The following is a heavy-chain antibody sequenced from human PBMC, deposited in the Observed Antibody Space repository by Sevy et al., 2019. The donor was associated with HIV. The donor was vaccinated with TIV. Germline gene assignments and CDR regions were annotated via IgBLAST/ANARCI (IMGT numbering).Heavy chain of an antibody. D-gene: IGHD4-17*01. CDR3: ARGTVDYVALFDY. Sequence: GGSLRLSCAASGFTFSDYYMSWIRQAPGRGLEWVSYISSSGSTIYYADSVKGRFTISRDNAKNSLYLQMNSLRAEDTAVYYCARGTVDYVALFDYWGQGTLVTVSS. CDR2: ISSSGSTI. CDR1: GFTFSDYY. J-gene: IGHJ4*02. V-gene: IGHV3-11*01.